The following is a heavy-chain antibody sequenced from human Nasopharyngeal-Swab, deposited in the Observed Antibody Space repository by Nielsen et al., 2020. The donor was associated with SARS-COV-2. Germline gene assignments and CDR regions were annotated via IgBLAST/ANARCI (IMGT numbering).Heavy chain of an antibody. D-gene: IGHD3-3*01. CDR1: GYTFAHDW. Sequence: GESLKISCQTSGYTFAHDWIGWVRQMPGKGLEWLVIIFPDDSQTRYSPSFKGQVTISVDKSTSTAYLQWSSLKASDTAIYYRAKYYDQDGYSPWGQGTLVTVSS. J-gene: IGHJ1*01. CDR2: IFPDDSQT. V-gene: IGHV5-51*01. CDR3: AKYYDQDGYSP.